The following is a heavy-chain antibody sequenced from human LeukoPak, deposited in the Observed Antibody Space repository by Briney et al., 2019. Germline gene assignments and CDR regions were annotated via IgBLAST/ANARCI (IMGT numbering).Heavy chain of an antibody. Sequence: GGSLRLSCAASGNYWMHWVRQAPGKGLVWVSHINSDGSWTSYADSVKGRFTISKDNAKNTVYLQMNSLRAEDTAVYYCVSFYETYWGRGILVTVSS. CDR1: GNYW. CDR3: VSFYETY. D-gene: IGHD2/OR15-2a*01. CDR2: INSDGSWT. V-gene: IGHV3-74*01. J-gene: IGHJ4*02.